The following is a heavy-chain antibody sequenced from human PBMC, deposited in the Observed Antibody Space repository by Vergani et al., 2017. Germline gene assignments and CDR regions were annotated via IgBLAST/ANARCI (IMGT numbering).Heavy chain of an antibody. CDR3: RGGFPPPYKPDDY. CDR1: GGSFSGYY. D-gene: IGHD5-24*01. Sequence: QVQLQQWGAGLLKPSETLSLTCAVYGGSFSGYYWSWIRQPPGKGLEWIGEINHSGSTNYNPSLKSRVTISVDTSKNQFFLKLSSVTAADTAVYYCRGGFPPPYKPDDYWGQGTLVTGSS. J-gene: IGHJ4*02. CDR2: INHSGST. V-gene: IGHV4-34*01.